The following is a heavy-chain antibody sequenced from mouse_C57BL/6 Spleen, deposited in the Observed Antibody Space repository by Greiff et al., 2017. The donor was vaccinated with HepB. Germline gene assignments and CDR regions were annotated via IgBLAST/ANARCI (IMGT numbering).Heavy chain of an antibody. D-gene: IGHD4-1*01. Sequence: EVMLVESGGGLVKPGGSLKLSCAASGFTFSDYGMHWVRQAPEKGLEWVAYISSGSSTIYYADTVKGRFTISRDNAKNTLFLQMTSLRSEDTAMYYCAREELGGFAYWGQGTLVTVSA. CDR1: GFTFSDYG. J-gene: IGHJ3*01. CDR2: ISSGSSTI. CDR3: AREELGGFAY. V-gene: IGHV5-17*01.